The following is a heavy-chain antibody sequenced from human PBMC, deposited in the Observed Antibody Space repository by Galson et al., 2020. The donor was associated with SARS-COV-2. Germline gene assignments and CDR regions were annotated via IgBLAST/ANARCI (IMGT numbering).Heavy chain of an antibody. CDR1: GFTSSSYS. J-gene: IGHJ5*02. CDR2: ISSSSSYI. CDR3: ARDPWAEGWFDP. D-gene: IGHD7-27*01. V-gene: IGHV3-21*01. Sequence: GGSLRLSCAASGFTSSSYSMNWVRQAPGKGLEWVSSISSSSSYIYYADSVKGRFTISRDNAKNSLYLQMNSLRAEDTAVYYCARDPWAEGWFDPWGQGTLVTVSS.